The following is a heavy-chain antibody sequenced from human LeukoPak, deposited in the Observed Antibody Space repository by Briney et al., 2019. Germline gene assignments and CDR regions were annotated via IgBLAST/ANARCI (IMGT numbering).Heavy chain of an antibody. D-gene: IGHD4-17*01. Sequence: GGSLRLSCAASGFTFSSYAMSWVRPAPGKGLEWVSAISGSGGSTYYADSVKGRFTISRDNSKNTLYLQMNSLRAEDTAVYYCAKNAYGDYVGDYFDYWGQGTLVTVSS. CDR3: AKNAYGDYVGDYFDY. V-gene: IGHV3-23*01. CDR2: ISGSGGST. J-gene: IGHJ4*02. CDR1: GFTFSSYA.